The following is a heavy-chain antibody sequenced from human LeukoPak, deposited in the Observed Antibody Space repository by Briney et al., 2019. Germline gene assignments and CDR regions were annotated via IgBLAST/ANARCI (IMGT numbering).Heavy chain of an antibody. V-gene: IGHV3-7*03. Sequence: GGSLRLSCAASGFTFSSYWMTWVRQAPGKGLEWVGNIKRDGSERYYVDSVKGRFTISRDNAKNSLYLQMNSLKTEDTAVYYCTTDPGYYGSGPWGQGTLVTVSS. J-gene: IGHJ4*02. CDR3: TTDPGYYGSGP. CDR2: IKRDGSER. CDR1: GFTFSSYW. D-gene: IGHD3-10*01.